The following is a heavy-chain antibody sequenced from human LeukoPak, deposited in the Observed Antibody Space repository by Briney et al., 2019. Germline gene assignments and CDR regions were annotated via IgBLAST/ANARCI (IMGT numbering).Heavy chain of an antibody. CDR2: INPSDGST. J-gene: IGHJ3*02. Sequence: GASVKASCKASGYSFTNYYIHWVRQAPGQGLEWMGIINPSDGSTSYAQRFQGRVTLTRDTSTSTVYMELSSLRSEDTAVYYCARGGNYYYASSGYNDAFDIWGQGTMVTVSS. V-gene: IGHV1-46*01. D-gene: IGHD3-22*01. CDR3: ARGGNYYYASSGYNDAFDI. CDR1: GYSFTNYY.